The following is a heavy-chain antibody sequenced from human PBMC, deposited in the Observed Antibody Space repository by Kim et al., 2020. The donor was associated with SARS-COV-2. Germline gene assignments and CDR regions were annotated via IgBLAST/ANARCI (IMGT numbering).Heavy chain of an antibody. V-gene: IGHV4-31*03. Sequence: SETLSLTCTVSGGSISSGGYYWSWIRQHPGKGLEWIGYIYYSGSTYYNPSLKSRVTISVDTSKNQFSLKLSSVTAADTAVYYCARYSQGPSGRITMVRGVIISAFDIWGQETMVTVSS. CDR2: IYYSGST. CDR3: ARYSQGPSGRITMVRGVIISAFDI. D-gene: IGHD3-10*01. J-gene: IGHJ3*02. CDR1: GGSISSGGYY.